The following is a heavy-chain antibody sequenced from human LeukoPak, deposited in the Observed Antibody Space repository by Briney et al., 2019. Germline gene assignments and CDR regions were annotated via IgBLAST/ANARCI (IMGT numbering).Heavy chain of an antibody. CDR1: GFTFSTFW. CDR2: INNDGSDT. Sequence: GGSLRLSCAASGFTFSTFWMHWVRQAPGKGLMWVSQINNDGSDTKYADSVKGRLTISRDNAKNTVYLQMNSLRADDTAVYYCARDPLLWELPSDYWGQGTLVTVSS. CDR3: ARDPLLWELPSDY. J-gene: IGHJ4*02. D-gene: IGHD1-26*01. V-gene: IGHV3-74*03.